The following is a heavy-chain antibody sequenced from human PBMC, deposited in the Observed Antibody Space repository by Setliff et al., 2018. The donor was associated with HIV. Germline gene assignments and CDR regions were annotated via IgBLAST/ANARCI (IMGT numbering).Heavy chain of an antibody. CDR1: TFSGSP. V-gene: IGHV3-73*01. J-gene: IGHJ6*02. CDR2: IKTEAEGYAT. CDR3: ARPTNIDTLYYGSQSFYMYYYGMDV. Sequence: TFSGSPMHWVRQASGKGLEWVGRIKTEAEGYATAYAASVKGRFTISRDDSKNTAYLQMNSLRAEDTAVYFCARPTNIDTLYYGSQSFYMYYYGMDVWGQGTTVTVSS. D-gene: IGHD3-10*01.